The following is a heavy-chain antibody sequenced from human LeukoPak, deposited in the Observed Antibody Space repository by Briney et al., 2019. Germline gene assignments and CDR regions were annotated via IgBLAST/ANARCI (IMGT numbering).Heavy chain of an antibody. D-gene: IGHD2-2*01. J-gene: IGHJ4*02. Sequence: GGSLRLSRAASGFTFSGSAMHWVRQASGKGLEWVGRIRSKANSYATAYAASVKGRFTISRDDSKNTAYLQMNSLKTEDTAVYYCTRLCSSTSCPIEYWGQGTLVTVSS. CDR1: GFTFSGSA. CDR3: TRLCSSTSCPIEY. CDR2: IRSKANSYAT. V-gene: IGHV3-73*01.